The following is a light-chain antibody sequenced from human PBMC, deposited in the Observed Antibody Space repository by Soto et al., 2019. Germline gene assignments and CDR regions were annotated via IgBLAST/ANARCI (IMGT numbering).Light chain of an antibody. Sequence: DIPMTQSPSSLSASIGDRVTITCRASQSISTYLNWYQHKPGKAPKLLIYAASSLQSGVPSRFSGSGSGTDFTLPISSLQPEDFATYYCQQSYSTPPTFGQGTKVEIK. J-gene: IGKJ1*01. CDR1: QSISTY. CDR3: QQSYSTPPT. V-gene: IGKV1-39*01. CDR2: AAS.